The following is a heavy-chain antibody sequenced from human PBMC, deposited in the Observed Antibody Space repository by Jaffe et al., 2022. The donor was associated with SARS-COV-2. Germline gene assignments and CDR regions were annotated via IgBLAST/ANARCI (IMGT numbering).Heavy chain of an antibody. J-gene: IGHJ4*02. D-gene: IGHD5-18*01. CDR3: AKEVPVPNAPWDTGPFDY. Sequence: EVQLVESGGGLVQPGRSLRLSCAASGFTFDDYAMHWVRQAPGKGLEWVSGISWNSGSIGYADSVKGRFTISRDNAKNSLYLQMNSLRAEDTALYYCAKEVPVPNAPWDTGPFDYWGQGTLVTVSS. V-gene: IGHV3-9*01. CDR2: ISWNSGSI. CDR1: GFTFDDYA.